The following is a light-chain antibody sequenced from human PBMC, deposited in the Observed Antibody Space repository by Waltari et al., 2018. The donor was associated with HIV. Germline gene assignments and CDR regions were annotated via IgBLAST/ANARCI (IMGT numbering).Light chain of an antibody. Sequence: QSVLTQPPSVSGAPGQRVTISCTGSSSNIGAGYDVHWYQQLPGTAPKLLISVNNLPPSGVPGRFSGSKSDTSASLAITGLQSEDEAYYYCQSYDSTLSGSDWVFGGGTKLTVL. CDR2: VNN. CDR1: SSNIGAGYD. CDR3: QSYDSTLSGSDWV. V-gene: IGLV1-40*01. J-gene: IGLJ3*02.